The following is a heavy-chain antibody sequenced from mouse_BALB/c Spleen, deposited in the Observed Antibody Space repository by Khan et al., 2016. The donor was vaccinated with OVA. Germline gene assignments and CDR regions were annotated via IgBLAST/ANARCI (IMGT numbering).Heavy chain of an antibody. CDR2: ISYSGST. CDR3: ARTARIKY. V-gene: IGHV3-2*02. Sequence: EVQLVESGPGLVKPSQSLSLTCTVTGYSITSGYGWNWIRQFPGNKLEWMGYISYSGSTNYNPALKRRISITRDTSKNKFFLQLNSVTTEDTSTYYCARTARIKYWGQGTTLTVSS. D-gene: IGHD1-2*01. CDR1: GYSITSGYG. J-gene: IGHJ2*01.